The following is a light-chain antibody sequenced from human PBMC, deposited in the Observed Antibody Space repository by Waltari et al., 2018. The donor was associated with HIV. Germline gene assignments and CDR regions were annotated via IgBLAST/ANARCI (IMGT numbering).Light chain of an antibody. V-gene: IGLV1-44*01. J-gene: IGLJ3*02. CDR1: ISNIGSNS. CDR2: SNN. Sequence: QSVLTQPTSASGTPGQKITISCSGNISNIGSNSVNWYQQFSGAAPKLLIFSNNQHPSGVPARFSGSKSGSAASLASSGLHADDEAIYHCATWDDTLSGPVFGGGTKLTVL. CDR3: ATWDDTLSGPV.